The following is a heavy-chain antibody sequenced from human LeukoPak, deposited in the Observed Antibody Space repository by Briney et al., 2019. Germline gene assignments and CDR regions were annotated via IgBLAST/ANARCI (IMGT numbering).Heavy chain of an antibody. J-gene: IGHJ4*02. CDR1: GFTFSSYW. V-gene: IGHV3-7*01. CDR2: INQDGRES. Sequence: RPGGSLRLSCGVSGFTFSSYWMTWVRQSPGMGLRWVANINQDGRESYCMDFMKGRLNISRDNTENSVFLQLTSLRPEDTGIYFCAKGRDYGDYWGQGTLVAVSS. CDR3: AKGRDYGDY.